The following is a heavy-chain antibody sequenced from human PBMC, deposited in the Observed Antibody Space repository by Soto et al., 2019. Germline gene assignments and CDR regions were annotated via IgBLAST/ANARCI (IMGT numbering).Heavy chain of an antibody. Sequence: GGSLRLSCAASGFTFSSYAMHWVRQAPGKGLEWVAVISYDGSNKYYADSVKGRFTISRDNSKNTLYLQMNSLRAEDTAVYYCARVDTAMVPYYYYGMDVWGQGPTVTVSS. J-gene: IGHJ6*02. V-gene: IGHV3-30-3*01. CDR3: ARVDTAMVPYYYYGMDV. D-gene: IGHD5-18*01. CDR2: ISYDGSNK. CDR1: GFTFSSYA.